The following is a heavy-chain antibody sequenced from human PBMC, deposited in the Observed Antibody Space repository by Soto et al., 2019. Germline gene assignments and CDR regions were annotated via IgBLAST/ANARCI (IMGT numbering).Heavy chain of an antibody. Sequence: GSLRLSCAASGFTSSSYAMSWVRQAPGKGLEWVSAISGSGGSTYYADSVKGRFTISRDNSKNTLYLQMNSLRAEDTAVYYCAKDQARLSRAGSGFDYWGQGTLVTVSS. CDR1: GFTSSSYA. CDR2: ISGSGGST. D-gene: IGHD3-10*01. J-gene: IGHJ4*02. CDR3: AKDQARLSRAGSGFDY. V-gene: IGHV3-23*01.